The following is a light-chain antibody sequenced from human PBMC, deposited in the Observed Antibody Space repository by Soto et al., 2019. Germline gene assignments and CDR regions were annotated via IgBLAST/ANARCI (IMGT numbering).Light chain of an antibody. V-gene: IGLV2-8*01. J-gene: IGLJ1*01. CDR3: SSYAGSDNV. CDR2: EVT. Sequence: QSVLTQPPSASGSPGQSVTISCTGTSSDVGGYNYVSWYQQHPGKAPKLLIYEVTKRPSGVPDRFSASKSGNTASLTVSGLQAEDDADYYCSSYAGSDNVFGTGTKLTVL. CDR1: SSDVGGYNY.